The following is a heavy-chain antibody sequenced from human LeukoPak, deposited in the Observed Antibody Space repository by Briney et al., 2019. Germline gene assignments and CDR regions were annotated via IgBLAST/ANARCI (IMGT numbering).Heavy chain of an antibody. D-gene: IGHD3-10*01. CDR1: GFTFDDYG. Sequence: GSLRLSCATSGFTFDDYGMSWVRQAPGKGLEWVSSISSSSSYIYYADSVKGRFTISRDNAKNSLYLQMNSLRAEDTAVYYCARVSSMLRGPLVIYYFDFWGQGTLVTVSS. CDR3: ARVSSMLRGPLVIYYFDF. V-gene: IGHV3-21*01. J-gene: IGHJ4*02. CDR2: ISSSSSYI.